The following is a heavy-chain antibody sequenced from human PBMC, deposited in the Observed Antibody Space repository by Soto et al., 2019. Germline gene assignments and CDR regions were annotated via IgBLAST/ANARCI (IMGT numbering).Heavy chain of an antibody. V-gene: IGHV3-48*01. Sequence: GGSLRLSCAASGFTFSSYSMNWVRQAPGKGLEWVSYISSSSSTIYYADSVKGRFTISRDNAKNSLYLQMNSLRAEDTAVYYCARDPSPLVVPAASKRNPRYYYYYMDVWGKGTTVTVSS. D-gene: IGHD2-2*01. CDR1: GFTFSSYS. CDR2: ISSSSSTI. J-gene: IGHJ6*03. CDR3: ARDPSPLVVPAASKRNPRYYYYYMDV.